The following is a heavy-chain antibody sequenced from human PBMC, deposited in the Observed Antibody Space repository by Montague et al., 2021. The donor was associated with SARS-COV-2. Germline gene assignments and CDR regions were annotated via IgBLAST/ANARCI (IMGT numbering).Heavy chain of an antibody. CDR3: AREEAWDLMIDS. D-gene: IGHD1-26*01. V-gene: IGHV3-74*01. CDR1: GFTFSYYW. Sequence: SLRLSCASSGFTFSYYWMHWVRQAPGKGLVWVSRINSDGSDPSYADSVKGRFTISRDNAKNTLYLQMDSLRAEDTAVYYCAREEAWDLMIDSWGRGTLVTVSS. CDR2: INSDGSDP. J-gene: IGHJ4*02.